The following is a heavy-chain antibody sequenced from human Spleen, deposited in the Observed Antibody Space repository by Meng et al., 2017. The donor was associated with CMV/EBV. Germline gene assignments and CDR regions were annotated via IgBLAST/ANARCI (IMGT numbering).Heavy chain of an antibody. CDR1: GGTFSSYT. Sequence: ASGGTFSSYTISWLRQAPGQGLEWMGRIIPFLSVANYAQKFQGRVTITADRSTGTAYMELRSLRSEDTAVYYCARKSSGAGVYYFDYWGQGTLVTVSS. CDR2: IIPFLSVA. J-gene: IGHJ4*02. D-gene: IGHD1-26*01. V-gene: IGHV1-69*02. CDR3: ARKSSGAGVYYFDY.